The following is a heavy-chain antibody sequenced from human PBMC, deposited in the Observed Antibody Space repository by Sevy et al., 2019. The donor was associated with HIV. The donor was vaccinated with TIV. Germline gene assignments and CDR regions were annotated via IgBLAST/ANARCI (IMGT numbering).Heavy chain of an antibody. Sequence: GGSLRLSCAASGFTFSNYWMNWVRQAPGKGLEWVANIKQDGSGKYYVDSVKGRFTISRDNTKKSLFLQMNSLRVEDTAVYYCATDMFNSSSADALDIWGQGTMVTVSS. CDR2: IKQDGSGK. CDR3: ATDMFNSSSADALDI. CDR1: GFTFSNYW. D-gene: IGHD6-6*01. V-gene: IGHV3-7*01. J-gene: IGHJ3*02.